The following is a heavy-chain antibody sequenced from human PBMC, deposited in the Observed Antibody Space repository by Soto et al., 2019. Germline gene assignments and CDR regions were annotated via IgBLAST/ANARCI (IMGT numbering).Heavy chain of an antibody. D-gene: IGHD5-18*01. J-gene: IGHJ5*02. Sequence: QVQLVQSGAEVKKPGSSVKVSCKASGGTFSSYAISWVRQAPGQGLEWMGGIIPIFGTANYAQKFQGRVTITADESSSIAYMELSRLRSEYTAVYYCARGDTAMALNWFDPWGQGTLVTVSS. CDR1: GGTFSSYA. CDR3: ARGDTAMALNWFDP. CDR2: IIPIFGTA. V-gene: IGHV1-69*01.